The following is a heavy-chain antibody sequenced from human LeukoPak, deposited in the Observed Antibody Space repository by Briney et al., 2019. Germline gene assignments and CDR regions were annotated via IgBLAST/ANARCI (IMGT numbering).Heavy chain of an antibody. CDR2: ISYDGSNK. J-gene: IGHJ4*02. V-gene: IGHV3-30*03. Sequence: GRSLRLSCAASGFTFSSYGMHWVRQAPGKGLEWVAVISYDGSNKYYADSVKGRFTISRDNSKNTLYLQMNSLRDGDTAVYYCARDPGGYFDYWGQGTLVTVSS. CDR3: ARDPGGYFDY. CDR1: GFTFSSYG. D-gene: IGHD3-10*01.